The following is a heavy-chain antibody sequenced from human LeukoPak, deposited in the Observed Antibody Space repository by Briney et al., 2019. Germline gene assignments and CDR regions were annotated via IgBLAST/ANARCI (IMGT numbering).Heavy chain of an antibody. V-gene: IGHV3-7*01. CDR3: ARELRPDPYSASWYNY. CDR2: IKKDGSER. Sequence: GGSLRLSCAASGFTFSSYWMNWVRQAPGKGLEWVANIKKDGSERYYEDSVKGRFTISRDNTRKSLYLQMNSLRVEDTAVYYCARELRPDPYSASWYNYWGQGTLVTVSS. CDR1: GFTFSSYW. D-gene: IGHD6-13*01. J-gene: IGHJ4*02.